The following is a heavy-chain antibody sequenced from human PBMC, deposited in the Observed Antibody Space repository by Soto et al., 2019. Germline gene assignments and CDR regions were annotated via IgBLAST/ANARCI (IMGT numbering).Heavy chain of an antibody. V-gene: IGHV3-9*01. D-gene: IGHD1-26*01. J-gene: IGHJ4*02. CDR2: ISWNGVTI. CDR1: AFKVADYA. Sequence: PGGSLRLSCAASAFKVADYAIHWVRQAPGEGLEWVSGISWNGVTIGYADSVKGRFTISRDNAKNSLYLQMNSLRAEDTALYYCAKVSQVGATTGYFDLWGQGTLVTVSS. CDR3: AKVSQVGATTGYFDL.